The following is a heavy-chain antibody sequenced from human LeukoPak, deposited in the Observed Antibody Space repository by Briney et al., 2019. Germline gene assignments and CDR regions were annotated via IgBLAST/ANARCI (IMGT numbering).Heavy chain of an antibody. J-gene: IGHJ6*03. CDR2: IRSKAYGGTT. Sequence: GGSLRLSCTASGFTFGDYAMSWVRQAPGKGLEWVGFIRSKAYGGTTEYAASVKGRFTISRDDSKSIAYLQMNSLKTEDTAVYYCTRDRVSSSRYYYYYMDVWGKGTTVTISS. CDR3: TRDRVSSSRYYYYYMDV. CDR1: GFTFGDYA. D-gene: IGHD6-13*01. V-gene: IGHV3-49*04.